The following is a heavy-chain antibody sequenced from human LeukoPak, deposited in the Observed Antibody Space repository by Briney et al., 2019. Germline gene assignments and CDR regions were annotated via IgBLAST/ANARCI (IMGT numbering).Heavy chain of an antibody. CDR3: ATSPRGTGHR. J-gene: IGHJ5*02. D-gene: IGHD1-1*01. CDR1: GFTFRNYW. CDR2: IKQDGSEK. Sequence: GGSLRLSCAASGFTFRNYWMHWVRQAPGAGLELVANIKQDGSEKYYVDSVKGRFTISRDNAWNSLDLQMNSLSVEDSAVYYCATSPRGTGHRWGQGTLVTVSS. V-gene: IGHV3-7*01.